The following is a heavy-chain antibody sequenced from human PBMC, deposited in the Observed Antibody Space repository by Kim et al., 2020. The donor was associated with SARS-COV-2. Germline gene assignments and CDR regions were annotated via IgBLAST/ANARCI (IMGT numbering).Heavy chain of an antibody. CDR1: GFTFSSYG. CDR3: ARRGVVPPHLRRYGMDV. CDR2: IWYDGSNK. Sequence: GGSLRLSCAASGFTFSSYGMHWVRQAPGKGLEWVAVIWYDGSNKYYADSVKGRFTISRDNSKNTLYLQMNSLRAEDTAVYYCARRGVVPPHLRRYGMDVWGQGTTVTVSS. J-gene: IGHJ6*02. V-gene: IGHV3-33*01. D-gene: IGHD2-15*01.